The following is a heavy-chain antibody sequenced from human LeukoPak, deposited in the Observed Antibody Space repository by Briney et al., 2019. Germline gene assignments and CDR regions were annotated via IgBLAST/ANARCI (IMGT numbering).Heavy chain of an antibody. Sequence: SETLSLTCTVSGGSISSYYWSWFRQPPGKGLEWIGYIYYSGSTNYNPSLKSRVTISVDTSKNQFSLKLSSVTAADTAVYYCARGAYYYGSGSYWIDYWGQGTLVTVSS. V-gene: IGHV4-59*01. CDR3: ARGAYYYGSGSYWIDY. CDR2: IYYSGST. J-gene: IGHJ4*02. CDR1: GGSISSYY. D-gene: IGHD3-10*01.